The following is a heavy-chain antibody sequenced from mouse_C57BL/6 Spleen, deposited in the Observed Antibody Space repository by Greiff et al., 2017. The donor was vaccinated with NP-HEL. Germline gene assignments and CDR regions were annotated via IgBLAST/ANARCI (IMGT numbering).Heavy chain of an antibody. J-gene: IGHJ4*01. D-gene: IGHD2-5*01. CDR1: GFTFSDYG. Sequence: EVHLVESGGGLVKPGGSLKLSCAASGFTFSDYGMHWVRQAPEKGLEWVAYISSGSSTIYYADTVKGRFTISRDNAKNTLFLQMTSLRSEDTAMYYCARGGSNYDVEMDYWGQGTSVTVSS. CDR2: ISSGSSTI. CDR3: ARGGSNYDVEMDY. V-gene: IGHV5-17*01.